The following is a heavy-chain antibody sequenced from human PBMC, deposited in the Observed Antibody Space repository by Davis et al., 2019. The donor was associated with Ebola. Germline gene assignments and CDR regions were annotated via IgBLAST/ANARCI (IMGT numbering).Heavy chain of an antibody. D-gene: IGHD6-6*01. CDR1: GYTFTDYH. CDR3: ARDDTSSPSNAFDI. CDR2: IDADSCGT. Sequence: ASVKVSCKASGYTFTDYHIHWVRQAPGQGLEWMGWIDADSCGTNYAQKFQGRVTMTRDTSISTVYMELSRVISDDTAVYACARDDTSSPSNAFDIWGQGTMVTVSS. V-gene: IGHV1-2*02. J-gene: IGHJ3*02.